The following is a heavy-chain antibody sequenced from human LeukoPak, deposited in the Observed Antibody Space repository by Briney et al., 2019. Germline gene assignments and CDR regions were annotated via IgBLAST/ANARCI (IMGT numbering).Heavy chain of an antibody. V-gene: IGHV4-34*01. CDR2: INHSGST. D-gene: IGHD2-2*01. CDR1: GGSFSDYY. J-gene: IGHJ4*02. CDR3: ARQYCSSTSCYADY. Sequence: SETLSLTCAVYGGSFSDYYRSWIRQPPGKGLEWIGEINHSGSTNYNPSLKSRVTISVDTSKNQFSLRLSSVTAADTAVYYCARQYCSSTSCYADYWGQGTLVTVSS.